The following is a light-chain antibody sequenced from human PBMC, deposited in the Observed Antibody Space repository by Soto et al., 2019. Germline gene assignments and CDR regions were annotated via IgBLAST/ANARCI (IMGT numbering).Light chain of an antibody. J-gene: IGKJ2*01. CDR2: GAS. V-gene: IGKV3-15*01. CDR1: QSVSSK. CDR3: QQSNDWPPF. Sequence: EIVMTQSPATLSVSPGERATLSCGASQSVSSKLAWYQQKPGQAPRLLIYGASTRATDIPARFSGSGSGTEFTLTISSLQSEDFAVYYCQQSNDWPPFFGQGTKVDI.